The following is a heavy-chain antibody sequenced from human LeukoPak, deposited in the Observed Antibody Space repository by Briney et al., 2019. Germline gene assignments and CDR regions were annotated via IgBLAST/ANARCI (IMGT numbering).Heavy chain of an antibody. Sequence: SGPTLVNPTQTLTLTCTFSGFTLSSGGVGVGWIRQPPGKALEWLSLIYWNDDKRYSPSLKSRLTIRKDTSKNQVVLTMTNMDPVDTATYFCVRKWDYNDYFDYWGQGTLVTVSS. V-gene: IGHV2-5*01. CDR2: IYWNDDK. D-gene: IGHD1-26*01. J-gene: IGHJ4*02. CDR1: GFTLSSGGVG. CDR3: VRKWDYNDYFDY.